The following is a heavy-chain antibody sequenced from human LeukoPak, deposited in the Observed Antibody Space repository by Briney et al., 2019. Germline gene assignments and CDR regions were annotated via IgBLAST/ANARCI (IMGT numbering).Heavy chain of an antibody. CDR2: ISGSGGST. V-gene: IGHV3-23*01. Sequence: GGSLRLSCAASGFTFSSYAMSWVRQAPGKGLEWVSAISGSGGSTYYADSVKGRFTISRDNSKNTLYLQMNSLRAEDTAVYYCARDRTVLAAAGYYFDYWGQGTLVTVSS. D-gene: IGHD6-13*01. CDR3: ARDRTVLAAAGYYFDY. J-gene: IGHJ4*02. CDR1: GFTFSSYA.